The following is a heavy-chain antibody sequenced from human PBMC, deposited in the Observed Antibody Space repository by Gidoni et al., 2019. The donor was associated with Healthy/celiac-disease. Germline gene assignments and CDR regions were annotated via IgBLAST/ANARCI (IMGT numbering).Heavy chain of an antibody. Sequence: QVQLVESGGGLVKPGGSLRLSCAASGFTFSDYYKSWIRQAPGKGLEWVSYISSSSSYTNYADSVKGRFTISRDNAKNSLYLQMNSLRAEDTAVYYCARDRRWFGELADPYGMDVWGQGTTVTVSS. D-gene: IGHD3-10*01. CDR3: ARDRRWFGELADPYGMDV. CDR2: ISSSSSYT. J-gene: IGHJ6*02. V-gene: IGHV3-11*05. CDR1: GFTFSDYY.